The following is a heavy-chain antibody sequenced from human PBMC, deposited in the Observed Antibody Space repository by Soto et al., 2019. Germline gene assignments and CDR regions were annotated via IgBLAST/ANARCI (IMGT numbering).Heavy chain of an antibody. CDR3: ARDLSSTYYYYGMDL. Sequence: QVQLVESGGGVVQPGRSLRLSCAASGFSFSRHGMHWVRHAPGKGLEWVAVISYDGSNQDYADSVKGRFSISRDNSKNTKYLQMNSRRVEDSAVYYCARDLSSTYYYYGMDLWGQGTTVTVSS. CDR2: ISYDGSNQ. D-gene: IGHD6-19*01. J-gene: IGHJ6*02. CDR1: GFSFSRHG. V-gene: IGHV3-30-3*01.